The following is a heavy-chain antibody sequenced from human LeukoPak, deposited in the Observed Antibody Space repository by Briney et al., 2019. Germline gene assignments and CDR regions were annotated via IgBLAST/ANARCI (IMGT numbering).Heavy chain of an antibody. CDR1: GFTFDDYG. CDR2: INWNGGST. CDR3: ARDPRQWLVEPYYFDY. J-gene: IGHJ4*02. V-gene: IGHV3-20*04. Sequence: PGGSLRLSCAASGFTFDDYGMSWVRQAPGKGLEWVSGINWNGGSTGYADSVKGRFIISRDNAKNSLYLQMNSLRAEDTALYYCARDPRQWLVEPYYFDYWGQGTLVTVSS. D-gene: IGHD6-19*01.